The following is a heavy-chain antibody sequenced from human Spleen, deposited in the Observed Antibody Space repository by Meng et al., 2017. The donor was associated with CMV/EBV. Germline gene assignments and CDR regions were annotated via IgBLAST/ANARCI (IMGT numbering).Heavy chain of an antibody. J-gene: IGHJ4*02. V-gene: IGHV3-53*01. CDR2: IYSGGST. CDR1: GFTVSSNY. D-gene: IGHD4-23*01. CDR3: ARFRGDGGTSFDY. Sequence: ETLSLTCAASGFTVSSNYMSWVRQAPGKGLEWVSVIYSGGSTYYADSVKGRFTISRDNSKNTLYLQMNSLRAEDTAVYYCARFRGDGGTSFDYWGQGTLVTVSS.